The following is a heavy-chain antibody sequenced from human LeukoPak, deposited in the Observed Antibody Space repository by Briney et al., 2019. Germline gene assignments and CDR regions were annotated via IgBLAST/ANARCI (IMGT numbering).Heavy chain of an antibody. V-gene: IGHV3-21*01. CDR3: ARGKLELNWFDP. CDR1: GFTFSSYS. J-gene: IGHJ5*02. CDR2: ISSSSYI. Sequence: PGGSLRLSCAASGFTFSSYSMNWVRQAPGKGLEWVSSISSSSYIYYADSVKGRFTISRDNAKNSLYLQMNSLRAEDTAVYYCARGKLELNWFDPWGQGTLVTVSS. D-gene: IGHD1-7*01.